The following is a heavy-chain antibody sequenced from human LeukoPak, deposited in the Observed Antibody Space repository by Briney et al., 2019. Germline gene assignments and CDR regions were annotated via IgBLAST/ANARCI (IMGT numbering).Heavy chain of an antibody. J-gene: IGHJ4*02. V-gene: IGHV3-48*03. CDR1: GFTFSSYE. D-gene: IGHD5-12*01. CDR2: ISSSGSTI. CDR3: ARLRGPLDY. Sequence: SGGSLRLSCAASGFTFSSYEMNWVRQAPGKGLEWVSYISSSGSTIYYADSVKGRFTISRDNAKNSLYLQMNSLRAEDTAVYYCARLRGPLDYWGQGTLVTVSS.